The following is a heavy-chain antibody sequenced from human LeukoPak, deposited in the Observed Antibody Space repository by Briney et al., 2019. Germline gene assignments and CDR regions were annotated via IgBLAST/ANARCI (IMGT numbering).Heavy chain of an antibody. Sequence: SETLSLTCTVSGGSISSGSYYWSWIRQPAGKGLGWIERIYTSGSTNYNPSLKSRVTISVDTSKKQFSLNLSSVTAADTAVYYCARAFTIFGVIVTRMDVWGKGTTVTVSS. D-gene: IGHD3-3*01. J-gene: IGHJ6*04. CDR2: IYTSGST. CDR1: GGSISSGSYY. V-gene: IGHV4-61*02. CDR3: ARAFTIFGVIVTRMDV.